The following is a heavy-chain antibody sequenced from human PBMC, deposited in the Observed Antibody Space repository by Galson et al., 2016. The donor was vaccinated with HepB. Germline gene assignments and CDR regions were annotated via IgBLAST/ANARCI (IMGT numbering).Heavy chain of an antibody. CDR3: ARTVWRCYRSFDS. J-gene: IGHJ5*01. V-gene: IGHV3-74*01. D-gene: IGHD3-16*01. CDR1: RFTLSSCW. CDR2: INGDGSDT. Sequence: SMRIPCAASRFTLSSCWMQWVRQAPGKGLVWVSRINGDGSDTWYVASVKGRFTISRDNAKNPLYLELKSLTVKDTAVYYCARTVWRCYRSFDSWGQGTLVTVSS.